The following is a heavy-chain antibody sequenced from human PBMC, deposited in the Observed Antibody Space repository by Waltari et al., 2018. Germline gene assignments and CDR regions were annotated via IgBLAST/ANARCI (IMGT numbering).Heavy chain of an antibody. J-gene: IGHJ4*02. D-gene: IGHD5-12*01. V-gene: IGHV4-59*01. Sequence: QVQLQESGPGLVKPSETLSLTCTVSGGSISSYYWSCLRQPPGKGLEWIGYIYYSGSTNYNPSLKSRVTISVDTSKNQFSLKLSSVTAADTAVYYCARGGRDGYNYGFDYWGQGTLVTVSS. CDR1: GGSISSYY. CDR2: IYYSGST. CDR3: ARGGRDGYNYGFDY.